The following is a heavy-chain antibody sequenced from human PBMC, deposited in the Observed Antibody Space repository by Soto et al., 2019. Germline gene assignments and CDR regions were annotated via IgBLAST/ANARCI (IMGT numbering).Heavy chain of an antibody. CDR3: ADVGDPGY. D-gene: IGHD4-17*01. Sequence: ASVKVSCKASRYTFTSYYIQWVRQAPGQGLEWMGIINPSGGSTRYAQKFQGRVTMTRDTSTSKVYMELSSLRSEDTAVYYCADVGDPGYWGQGTLVTVSS. CDR1: RYTFTSYY. J-gene: IGHJ4*02. CDR2: INPSGGST. V-gene: IGHV1-46*01.